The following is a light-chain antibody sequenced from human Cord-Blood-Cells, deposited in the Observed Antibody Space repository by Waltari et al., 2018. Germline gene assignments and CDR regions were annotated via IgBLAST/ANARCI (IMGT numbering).Light chain of an antibody. CDR2: DVS. CDR3: SSYTSSSTLV. V-gene: IGLV2-14*01. Sequence: QSALTQPASVSGSPGQSLTISCTGTSSNAGGSDYVSWYQQHPGKAPKLMIYDVSNRPSGVSNRFSGSKSGNTASLTISGLQAEDEADYYCSSYTSSSTLVFGRGTKLTVL. CDR1: SSNAGGSDY. J-gene: IGLJ3*02.